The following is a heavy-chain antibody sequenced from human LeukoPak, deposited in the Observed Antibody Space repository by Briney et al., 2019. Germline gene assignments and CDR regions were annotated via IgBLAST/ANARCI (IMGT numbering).Heavy chain of an antibody. CDR3: ARDRAGCRYRNGVCLNYYYYGMDV. Sequence: ASVKVSCKASGYTFTSYGISWVRQAPGQGLEWMGWISAYNGNTNYAQKLQGRVTMTTDTSTSTAYMELRSLRSDDTAVYYCARDRAGCRYRNGVCLNYYYYGMDVWGQGTTVTVSS. D-gene: IGHD2-8*01. V-gene: IGHV1-18*01. J-gene: IGHJ6*02. CDR1: GYTFTSYG. CDR2: ISAYNGNT.